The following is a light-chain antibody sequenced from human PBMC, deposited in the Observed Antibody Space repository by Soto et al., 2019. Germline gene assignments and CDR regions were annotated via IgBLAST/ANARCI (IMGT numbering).Light chain of an antibody. CDR1: SGDIGGYKY. J-gene: IGLJ3*02. Sequence: QSVLTQPASVSGSPGQSITISCTGTSGDIGGYKYVSWYQQHPGKAPKLIIFEVSNRPSGVSDRFSGSNSGNTASLTISGLQAEDEADYYCTSYSRYSVLVFXGGTNLTVL. CDR3: TSYSRYSVLV. V-gene: IGLV2-14*01. CDR2: EVS.